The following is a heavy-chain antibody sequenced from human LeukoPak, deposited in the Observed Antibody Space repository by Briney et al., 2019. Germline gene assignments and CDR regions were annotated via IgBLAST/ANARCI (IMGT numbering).Heavy chain of an antibody. D-gene: IGHD1-26*01. CDR2: IKPDGSEK. J-gene: IGHJ4*02. CDR1: GFTFSSYW. Sequence: GGSLRLSCAASGFTFSSYWMSWVRQTPGKGLEWVANIKPDGSEKYYVDSVKGRFTISRDSTKNSLYLQMNILTAEDTAVYYCSRDPTYYLRHGYFDYWRQGALVPVSS. CDR3: SRDPTYYLRHGYFDY. V-gene: IGHV3-7*01.